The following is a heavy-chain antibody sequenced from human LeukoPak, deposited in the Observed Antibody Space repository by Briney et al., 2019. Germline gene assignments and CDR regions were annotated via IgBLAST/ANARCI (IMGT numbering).Heavy chain of an antibody. CDR1: GFTFSSYA. Sequence: PGGSLRLSCSASGFTFSSYAMHWVRQAPGKGLEYVSAISSNGGSTYYADSVKGRFTISRDNSKNTLYLQMNSLRAEDTAVYYCARGTDRSSSEGFDYWGQGTLVTVSS. CDR2: ISSNGGST. D-gene: IGHD6-6*01. V-gene: IGHV3-64D*06. J-gene: IGHJ4*02. CDR3: ARGTDRSSSEGFDY.